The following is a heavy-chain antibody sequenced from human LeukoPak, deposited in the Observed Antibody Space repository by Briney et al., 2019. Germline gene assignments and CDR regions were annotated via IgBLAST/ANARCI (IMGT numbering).Heavy chain of an antibody. V-gene: IGHV3-23*01. CDR2: ISGGGGST. CDR3: ARDQARYYYYYGMDV. Sequence: GGSLRLSCAASGFTFSNYAMSWVRRAPGKGLEWVSAISGGGGSTYYADSVKGRFTISRDNSKNTLYLQMNSLRAEDTAVYYCARDQARYYYYYGMDVWGQGTTVTVSS. J-gene: IGHJ6*02. CDR1: GFTFSNYA.